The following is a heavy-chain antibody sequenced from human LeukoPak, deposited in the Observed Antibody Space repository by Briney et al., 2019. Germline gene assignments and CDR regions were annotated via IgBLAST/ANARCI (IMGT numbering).Heavy chain of an antibody. CDR3: ARGVPDSSGYLYYFDY. J-gene: IGHJ4*02. D-gene: IGHD3-22*01. Sequence: SETLSLTCTVSGGSISSSSYYWGWIRQPPGKGLEWIGSIYYSGSTYYNPSLKSRVTISVDTSKNQFSLKLSSVTAADTAVYYCARGVPDSSGYLYYFDYWGQGTLVTVSS. V-gene: IGHV4-39*01. CDR2: IYYSGST. CDR1: GGSISSSSYY.